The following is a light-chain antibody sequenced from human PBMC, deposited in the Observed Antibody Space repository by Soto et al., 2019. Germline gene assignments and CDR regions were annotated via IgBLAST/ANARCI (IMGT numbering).Light chain of an antibody. CDR3: QQYGNSIPIT. J-gene: IGKJ5*01. Sequence: EVVLTQSPGTLSLSPVERATLSCRASQSVSTSFLAWHQQKPGQAPRLLIYGAFSRATGIPDRFSGSGSGTDFTLTISRLEPEDFAVYYCQQYGNSIPITFGQGTRLEIK. V-gene: IGKV3-20*01. CDR2: GAF. CDR1: QSVSTSF.